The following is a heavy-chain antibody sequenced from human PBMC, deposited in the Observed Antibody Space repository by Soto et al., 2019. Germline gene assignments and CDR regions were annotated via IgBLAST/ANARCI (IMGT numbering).Heavy chain of an antibody. CDR2: IYWDDDK. V-gene: IGHV2-5*02. J-gene: IGHJ4*02. Sequence: QITLKESGPTLVKPTQTLTLTCTFSGFSLSTSGVGVGWIRQPPGKALEWLALIYWDDDKRYSPSLKSRLTITKDTSKNQVVLTMTNMDPVDTATYYCANTLVVVTAIPFDYWGQGTLVTVSS. CDR3: ANTLVVVTAIPFDY. CDR1: GFSLSTSGVG. D-gene: IGHD2-21*02.